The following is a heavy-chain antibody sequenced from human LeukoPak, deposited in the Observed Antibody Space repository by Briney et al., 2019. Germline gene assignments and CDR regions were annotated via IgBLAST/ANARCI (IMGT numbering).Heavy chain of an antibody. CDR1: GYSFTSYW. J-gene: IGHJ4*02. V-gene: IGHV5-51*01. Sequence: GESLKISCKGSGYSFTSYWIGWVRQMPGKGLEWMGIIYPGDSDTRYSPSSQGQVTISADKSISTAYLQWSSLKASDTAMYCCARHACTNGVCPIDYWGQGTLVTVSS. D-gene: IGHD2-8*01. CDR3: ARHACTNGVCPIDY. CDR2: IYPGDSDT.